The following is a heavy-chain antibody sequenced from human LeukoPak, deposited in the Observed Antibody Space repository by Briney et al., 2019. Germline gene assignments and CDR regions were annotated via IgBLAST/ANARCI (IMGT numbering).Heavy chain of an antibody. Sequence: GGSLRLSCAASGFTFSSYDMPWVRQAPGKGLEWVAFIRYDGSNKYYADSVKGRFTISRDNSKNTLYLQMNSLRAEDTAVYYCAKGHSNGGYFDYWGQGTLVTVSS. V-gene: IGHV3-30*02. CDR1: GFTFSSYD. CDR2: IRYDGSNK. D-gene: IGHD4-11*01. J-gene: IGHJ4*02. CDR3: AKGHSNGGYFDY.